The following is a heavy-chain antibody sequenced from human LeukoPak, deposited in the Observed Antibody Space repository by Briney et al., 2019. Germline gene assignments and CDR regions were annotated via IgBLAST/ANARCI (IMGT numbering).Heavy chain of an antibody. CDR1: GYTLTELS. CDR2: SDPEDGET. J-gene: IGHJ4*02. CDR3: TTRPIKGRYQLLYSYDFWSAFYPDYFDY. Sequence: ASVKVSCKVSGYTLTELSMHWVRQAPGKGLEWMGVSDPEDGETIYSQKFQGRVTMTEDTTTDTAYMELSSLRSEDTAVYYCTTRPIKGRYQLLYSYDFWSAFYPDYFDYWGQGTLVTVSS. V-gene: IGHV1-24*01. D-gene: IGHD3-3*01.